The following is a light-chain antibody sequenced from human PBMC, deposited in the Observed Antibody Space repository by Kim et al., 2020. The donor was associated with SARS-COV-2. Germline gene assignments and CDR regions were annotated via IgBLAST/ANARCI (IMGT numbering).Light chain of an antibody. CDR1: RRDVGGYNY. Sequence: GQSVTLPCTGTRRDVGGYNYVSWYQQHPGKAPKVMIYEVTKRPSGVPDRFSGFKSGNTASLTVSGLQADDEADYYCSSYAGGDNLLFGGGTQLTVL. V-gene: IGLV2-8*01. CDR3: SSYAGGDNLL. CDR2: EVT. J-gene: IGLJ2*01.